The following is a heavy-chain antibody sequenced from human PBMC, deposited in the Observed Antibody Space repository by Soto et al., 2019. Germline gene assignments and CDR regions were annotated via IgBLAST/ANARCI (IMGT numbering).Heavy chain of an antibody. CDR3: AINYSPPISAWRGYFDY. J-gene: IGHJ4*02. CDR2: IIPIFGTA. V-gene: IGHV1-69*13. D-gene: IGHD4-4*01. Sequence: ASVKVSCKASGGTFSSYAISWVRQAPGQGLEWMGGIIPIFGTANYAQKFQGRVTITADESTSTAYMELSSLRSEDTAVYYCAINYSPPISAWRGYFDYWGQGTLVTVSS. CDR1: GGTFSSYA.